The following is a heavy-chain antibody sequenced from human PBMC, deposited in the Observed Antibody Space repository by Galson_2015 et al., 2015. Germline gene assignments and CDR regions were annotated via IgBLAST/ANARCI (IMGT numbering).Heavy chain of an antibody. CDR2: ISAYNGNT. CDR3: ARDLDPLDY. Sequence: ISWVRQAPGQGLEWMGWISAYNGNTNYAQKLQGRVTMTTDTSTSTAYMELRSLRSDDTAVYYCARDLDPLDYWGQGTLVTVSS. J-gene: IGHJ4*02. D-gene: IGHD3/OR15-3a*01. V-gene: IGHV1-18*01.